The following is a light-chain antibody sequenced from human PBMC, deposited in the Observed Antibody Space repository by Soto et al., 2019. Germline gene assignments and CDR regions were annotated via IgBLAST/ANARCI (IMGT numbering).Light chain of an antibody. Sequence: DIQMTQSPSSLSASVGDRVTITCRASQTISSYLNWYQQKPGKVPKLLIYAVSNLQSGVPSRFSGSGSGTDFTLTINSLQPEDFATYYCQQSYSNPYTFGQGTKLEIK. CDR1: QTISSY. V-gene: IGKV1-39*01. CDR2: AVS. CDR3: QQSYSNPYT. J-gene: IGKJ2*01.